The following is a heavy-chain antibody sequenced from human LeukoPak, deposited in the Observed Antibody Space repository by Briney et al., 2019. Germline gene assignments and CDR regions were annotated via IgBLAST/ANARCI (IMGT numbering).Heavy chain of an antibody. CDR2: IKLDGSEK. CDR1: GFTFSSYW. D-gene: IGHD3-16*02. Sequence: GGSLRLSCAASGFTFSSYWMSWVRQAPGKGLERVANIKLDGSEKYYVDSVKVRFTISRDNAKKSLYLQMNSLRDEDTAVYYCARDFFAFGGVIALLDYWGQGTLVTVSS. CDR3: ARDFFAFGGVIALLDY. J-gene: IGHJ4*02. V-gene: IGHV3-7*01.